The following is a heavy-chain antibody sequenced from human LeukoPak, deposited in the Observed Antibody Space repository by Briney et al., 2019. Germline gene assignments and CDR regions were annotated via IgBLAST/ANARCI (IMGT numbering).Heavy chain of an antibody. CDR2: IYTSGST. Sequence: SETLSLTCTVSGGSISSYYWSWIRQPAGKGLEWIGRIYTSGSTNYNPSLKSRVTMSVDTSKNQFSLKLSSVTAADTAVYYCARDGLYYDILTGWLDWGQGTLVTVSS. D-gene: IGHD3-9*01. V-gene: IGHV4-4*07. CDR3: ARDGLYYDILTGWLD. CDR1: GGSISSYY. J-gene: IGHJ4*02.